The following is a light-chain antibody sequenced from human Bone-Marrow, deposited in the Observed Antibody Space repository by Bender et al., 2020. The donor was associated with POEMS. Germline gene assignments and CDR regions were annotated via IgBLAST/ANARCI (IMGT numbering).Light chain of an antibody. V-gene: IGLV3-21*02. J-gene: IGLJ2*01. Sequence: SFVPTQPPSVSVAPGQTARISCGGANIGSRTVHWYQVKPGQAPVLVVFDDRDRPSGIPERFSGSNSLKTATLTISRVEVGDEAEYYCQVWDGGSDPGVFGGGTKLTVL. CDR2: DDR. CDR3: QVWDGGSDPGV. CDR1: NIGSRT.